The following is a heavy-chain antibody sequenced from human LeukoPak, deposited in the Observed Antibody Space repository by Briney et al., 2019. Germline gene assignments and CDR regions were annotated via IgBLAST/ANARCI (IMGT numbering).Heavy chain of an antibody. CDR3: AREGASMDAFDI. CDR1: GGTFSSYA. V-gene: IGHV1-69*01. CDR2: IIPIFGTA. D-gene: IGHD3-3*02. J-gene: IGHJ3*02. Sequence: SVKVSCKASGGTFSSYAISWVRPAPGQGLEWMGGIIPIFGTANYAQKFQGRVTITADESTSTAYMELSSLRSEDTAVYYCAREGASMDAFDIWGQGTMVTVSS.